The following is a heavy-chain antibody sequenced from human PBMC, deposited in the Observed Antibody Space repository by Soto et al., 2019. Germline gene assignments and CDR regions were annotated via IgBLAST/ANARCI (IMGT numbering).Heavy chain of an antibody. V-gene: IGHV3-13*01. Sequence: PGGSLRLSCAASGFTMRNYDIHWVRQATGKGLEWVSAIGTGGETYYAGSVKGRFTIFRENAKNSLSLQMNILSAGDTAVYYCVREAILGVRSSEYWGQGTLVTV. CDR3: VREAILGVRSSEY. CDR2: IGTGGET. J-gene: IGHJ4*02. CDR1: GFTMRNYD. D-gene: IGHD3-9*01.